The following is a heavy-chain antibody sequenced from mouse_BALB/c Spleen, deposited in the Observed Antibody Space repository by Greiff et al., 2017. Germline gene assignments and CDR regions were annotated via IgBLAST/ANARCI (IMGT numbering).Heavy chain of an antibody. CDR1: GYSITSGYY. CDR2: ISYDGSN. Sequence: EVKLQESGPGLVKPSQSLSLTCSVTGYSITSGYYWNWIRQFPGNKLEWMGYISYDGSNNYNPSLKNRISITRDTSKNQFFLKLNSVTTEDTATYYCARDGNFMDHWGQGTSVTVSS. J-gene: IGHJ4*01. D-gene: IGHD2-1*01. CDR3: ARDGNFMDH. V-gene: IGHV3-6*02.